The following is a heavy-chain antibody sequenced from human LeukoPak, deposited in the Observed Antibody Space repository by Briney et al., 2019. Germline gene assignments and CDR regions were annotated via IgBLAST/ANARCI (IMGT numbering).Heavy chain of an antibody. Sequence: GGSLRLSCAASGFTFSDYYMSWIRQAPGKGLEWVSYISGGSSTIYYADSLKGRFTVSRDNAKNSLYLLMNSLRAEDTAVYYCAGRGSGRHFDFWGQGTLVTVSS. V-gene: IGHV3-11*01. D-gene: IGHD2-15*01. J-gene: IGHJ4*02. CDR3: AGRGSGRHFDF. CDR2: ISGGSSTI. CDR1: GFTFSDYY.